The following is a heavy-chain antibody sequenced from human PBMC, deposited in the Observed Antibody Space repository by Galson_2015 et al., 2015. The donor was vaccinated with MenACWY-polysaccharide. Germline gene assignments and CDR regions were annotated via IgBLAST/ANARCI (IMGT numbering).Heavy chain of an antibody. CDR2: INTDGSST. CDR1: GFTFSSYW. Sequence: SLRLSCAASGFTFSSYWMHWVRQAPGEGLVWVSRINTDGSSTSYADSVKGRFTVSGDNAKNTVYLQMNSLRAEDTAVYYCARDPHCGASCSIHDAFDVWSQGTKVTVSS. J-gene: IGHJ3*01. D-gene: IGHD2-15*01. CDR3: ARDPHCGASCSIHDAFDV. V-gene: IGHV3-74*01.